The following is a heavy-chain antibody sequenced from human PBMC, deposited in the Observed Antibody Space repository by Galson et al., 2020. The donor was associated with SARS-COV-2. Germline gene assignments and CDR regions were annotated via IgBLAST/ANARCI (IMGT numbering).Heavy chain of an antibody. Sequence: ASVKVSCKASGYTFTGYYMHWVRQAPGQGLEWMGWINPNSGGTNYAQKFQGWVTMTRDTSISTAYMELSRLRSDDTAVYYCALIVGAPRVMDVWGQGTTVTVSS. CDR2: INPNSGGT. V-gene: IGHV1-2*04. CDR3: ALIVGAPRVMDV. D-gene: IGHD1-26*01. CDR1: GYTFTGYY. J-gene: IGHJ6*02.